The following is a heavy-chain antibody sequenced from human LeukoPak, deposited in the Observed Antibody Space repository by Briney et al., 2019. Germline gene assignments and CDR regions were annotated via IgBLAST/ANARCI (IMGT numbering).Heavy chain of an antibody. J-gene: IGHJ5*02. CDR3: ARDLPYGSATNWFDP. CDR1: GGSISSYY. Sequence: SETLSLTCTVSGGSISSYYWSWIRQPPGKGLEWIGYIYYSGSTNYNPSLKSRVTISVDTSKNQFSLKLSSVTAADTAVYYCARDLPYGSATNWFDPWGQGTLVTVSS. CDR2: IYYSGST. D-gene: IGHD3-10*01. V-gene: IGHV4-59*12.